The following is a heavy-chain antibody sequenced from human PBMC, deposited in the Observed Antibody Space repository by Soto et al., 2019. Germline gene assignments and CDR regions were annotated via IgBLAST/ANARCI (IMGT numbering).Heavy chain of an antibody. Sequence: GGSLRLSCAASGFTFSSYGMHWVRQAPGKGLEWVAVISYDGSNKYYADSVKGRFIISRDNSKNTLYLQMNSLRAEDTAVYYCAKGDYYMDVWGKGTTVTVSS. V-gene: IGHV3-30*18. D-gene: IGHD3-16*01. CDR1: GFTFSSYG. CDR2: ISYDGSNK. J-gene: IGHJ6*03. CDR3: AKGDYYMDV.